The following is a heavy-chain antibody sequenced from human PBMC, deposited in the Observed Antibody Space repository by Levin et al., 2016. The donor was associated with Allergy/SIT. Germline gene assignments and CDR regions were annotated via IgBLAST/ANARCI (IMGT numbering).Heavy chain of an antibody. J-gene: IGHJ6*02. V-gene: IGHV3-21*01. CDR2: ISSSSSYI. D-gene: IGHD3-22*01. CDR3: ARDYYYDSSGYYDYYYYGMDV. Sequence: WIRQPPGKGLEWVSSISSSSSYIYYADSVKGRFTISRDNAKNSLYLQMNSLRAEDTAVYYCARDYYYDSSGYYDYYYYGMDVWGQGTTVTVSS.